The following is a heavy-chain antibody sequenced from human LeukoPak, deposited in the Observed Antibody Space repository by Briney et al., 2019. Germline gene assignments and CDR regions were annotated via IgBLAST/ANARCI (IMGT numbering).Heavy chain of an antibody. CDR2: ISSSSSYI. V-gene: IGHV3-21*01. D-gene: IGHD6-19*01. CDR1: GFTFSSYE. CDR3: ARDKGGDSSGWYDY. J-gene: IGHJ4*02. Sequence: GGSLRLSCAASGFTFSSYEMNWVRQAPGKGLEWVSSISSSSSYIYYADSVKGRFTISRDNAKNSLYLQMNSLRAEDTAVYYCARDKGGDSSGWYDYWGQGTLVTVSS.